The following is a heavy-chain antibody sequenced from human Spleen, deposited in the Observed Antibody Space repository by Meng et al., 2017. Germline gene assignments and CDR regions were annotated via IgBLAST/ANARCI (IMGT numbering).Heavy chain of an antibody. Sequence: GESLKISCAASGFTFSSYWMHWVRQAPGKGLVWVSRINTDGSDTSYANSVKGRFTISRDNAKNTVYLQMNSLRAEDTAVYYCVRDRYVCSGDGCYSDYFDYWGQGSLVTVSS. CDR3: VRDRYVCSGDGCYSDYFDY. D-gene: IGHD2-15*01. CDR2: INTDGSDT. CDR1: GFTFSSYW. V-gene: IGHV3-74*01. J-gene: IGHJ4*02.